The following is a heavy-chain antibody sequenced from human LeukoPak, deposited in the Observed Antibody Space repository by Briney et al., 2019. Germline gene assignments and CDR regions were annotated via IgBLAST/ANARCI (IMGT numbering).Heavy chain of an antibody. CDR1: GYTFTSYA. V-gene: IGHV7-4-1*02. J-gene: IGHJ4*02. Sequence: GASVKVSCKASGYTFTSYAMNWVRQAPGQGLEWMGWINTNTGNPAYAQGFTGRFVFSLDTSVSTAYLQISSLKAEDTAVYYCARNAIAAAGTLEFDYWGQGTLVTVSS. CDR2: INTNTGNP. D-gene: IGHD6-13*01. CDR3: ARNAIAAAGTLEFDY.